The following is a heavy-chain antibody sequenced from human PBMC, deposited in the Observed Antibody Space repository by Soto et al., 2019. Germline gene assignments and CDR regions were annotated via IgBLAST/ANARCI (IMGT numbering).Heavy chain of an antibody. V-gene: IGHV3-23*01. CDR3: ALSIVVVVAATDY. CDR1: GFTFSSYA. J-gene: IGHJ4*02. Sequence: EVQLLESGGGLVQPGGSLRLSCAASGFTFSSYAMSWVRQAPGKGLEWVSAISGSGGSTYYADSVKGRFTISRDNSQKPLYLQMNSLRAEDTAGYYCALSIVVVVAATDYWGQGTLVTVSS. CDR2: ISGSGGST. D-gene: IGHD2-15*01.